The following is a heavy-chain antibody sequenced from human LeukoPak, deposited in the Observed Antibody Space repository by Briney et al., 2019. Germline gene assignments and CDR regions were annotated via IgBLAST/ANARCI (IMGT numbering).Heavy chain of an antibody. V-gene: IGHV3-23*01. D-gene: IGHD6-13*01. J-gene: IGHJ4*02. CDR2: MTGSGDTT. CDR3: VKDYSTIPAAANPLFDY. CDR1: GFTFSSYA. Sequence: GGSLRLSCEASGFTFSSYAVTWVRQAPGKGLEWVSGMTGSGDTTFYADSVKGRFTISRDNSKNTLYLQMHSLRAEDTAVYYCVKDYSTIPAAANPLFDYWGQGALVTVSS.